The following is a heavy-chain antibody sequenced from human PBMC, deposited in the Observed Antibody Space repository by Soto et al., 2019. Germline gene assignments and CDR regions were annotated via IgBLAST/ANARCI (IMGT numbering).Heavy chain of an antibody. D-gene: IGHD3-22*01. J-gene: IGHJ1*01. CDR1: GGSISSGGYY. Sequence: SETLSLTCTVSGGSISSGGYYWSWIRQHPGKGLEWIGYIYYSGSTYYNPSLKSRVTISVDTSKNQFSLKLSSVTAADTAVYYCASGGTDSSGHPHYFQHCGQGTLVPVSS. CDR2: IYYSGST. CDR3: ASGGTDSSGHPHYFQH. V-gene: IGHV4-31*03.